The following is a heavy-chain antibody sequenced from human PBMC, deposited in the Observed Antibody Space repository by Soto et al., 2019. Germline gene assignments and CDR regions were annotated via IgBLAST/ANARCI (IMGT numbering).Heavy chain of an antibody. CDR1: GASISSGDYY. J-gene: IGHJ1*01. CDR3: ARASGASITMIAV. Sequence: QVQLQESGPGLVKPSQTLSLTCTVSGASISSGDYYWTWIRQPPGKGLEWIGYIYYSGNTYYTPSLRGRLTISVDTSKNQFSLKLSSVTAADTAVYYCARASGASITMIAVWGQGTLVTVSS. CDR2: IYYSGNT. V-gene: IGHV4-30-4*01. D-gene: IGHD3-22*01.